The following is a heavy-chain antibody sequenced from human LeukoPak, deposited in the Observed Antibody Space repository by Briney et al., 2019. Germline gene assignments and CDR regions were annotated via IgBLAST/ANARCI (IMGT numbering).Heavy chain of an antibody. V-gene: IGHV1-2*02. CDR1: GYTFTDYY. J-gene: IGHJ5*02. CDR2: INPNTGGT. Sequence: ASVKVSCKASGYTFTDYYMHWVRQAPGQGLEWMGWINPNTGGTNYAQKFQGRVTMTRDTSISTPYMELSWLRSDDTAVYYCARDPGWFDPWGQGTLVTVSS. CDR3: ARDPGWFDP.